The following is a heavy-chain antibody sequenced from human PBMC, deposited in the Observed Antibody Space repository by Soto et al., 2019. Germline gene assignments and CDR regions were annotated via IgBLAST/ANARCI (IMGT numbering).Heavy chain of an antibody. Sequence: QVQLVQSGAEEKKPGASVKVSCKASGYTFTSYAMHWVRQAPGQRLEWMGWINAGNGNTKYSQKFQGRVTITRDTSASTAYMELSSLRFEDTAVYSCARSIVVVTALDYGGQGTLVTVSS. V-gene: IGHV1-3*05. CDR2: INAGNGNT. CDR3: ARSIVVVTALDY. D-gene: IGHD2-21*02. J-gene: IGHJ4*02. CDR1: GYTFTSYA.